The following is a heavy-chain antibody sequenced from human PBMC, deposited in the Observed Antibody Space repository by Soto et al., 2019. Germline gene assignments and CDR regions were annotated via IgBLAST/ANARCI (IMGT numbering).Heavy chain of an antibody. CDR1: GGSISSSSYY. CDR2: IYYSGST. V-gene: IGHV4-39*01. Sequence: SETLSLTCTVSGGSISSSSYYWGWIRQPPGKGLEWIGSIYYSGSTYYNPSLKSRVTISVDTSKNQFSLKLSSVTAADTAVYYCARREGGCSSTSCYFIRAPFDIWGQGTMVTVSS. J-gene: IGHJ3*02. CDR3: ARREGGCSSTSCYFIRAPFDI. D-gene: IGHD2-2*01.